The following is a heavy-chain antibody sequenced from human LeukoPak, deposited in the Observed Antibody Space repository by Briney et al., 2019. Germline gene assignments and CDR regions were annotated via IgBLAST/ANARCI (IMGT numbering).Heavy chain of an antibody. CDR3: ARLLPVRYGSGSTWFDP. CDR1: GGSISSGDYY. V-gene: IGHV4-30-4*01. J-gene: IGHJ5*02. D-gene: IGHD3-10*01. CDR2: IYYSGST. Sequence: SETLSLTCTVSGGSISSGDYYWSWIRQPPGKGLEWIGYIYYSGSTYYNPSLKSRVTISVDTSKNQFSLKLSSVTAADTAVHYCARLLPVRYGSGSTWFDPWGQGTLVTVSS.